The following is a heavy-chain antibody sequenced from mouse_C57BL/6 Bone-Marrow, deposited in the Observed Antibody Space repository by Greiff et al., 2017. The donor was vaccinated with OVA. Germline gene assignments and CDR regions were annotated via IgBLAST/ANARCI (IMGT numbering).Heavy chain of an antibody. Sequence: QVQLQQPGAELVKPGASVKMSCKASGYTFTSYWITWVKQRPGQGLEWIGDIYPGSGSTNYNEKFKSKATLTVDKSSSTAYMQLSSLTSDDSAVYYCARGLLENYAMDYWGQGTSVTVSS. CDR2: IYPGSGST. CDR3: ARGLLENYAMDY. CDR1: GYTFTSYW. V-gene: IGHV1-55*01. D-gene: IGHD3-1*01. J-gene: IGHJ4*01.